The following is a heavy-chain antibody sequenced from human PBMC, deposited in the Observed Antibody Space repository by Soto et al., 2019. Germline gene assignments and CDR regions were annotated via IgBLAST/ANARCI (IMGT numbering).Heavy chain of an antibody. CDR1: VGSISRGDYY. D-gene: IGHD3-22*01. Sequence: PSETLSLTCTVSVGSISRGDYYLSWIRQPPGKGLEWIGYIYYSWSSCYNPSLKSRVTISVETSNNQFSLKLSSVNAEDTAVYYCAREFVDHPNSSASSGYWARDEGMDVWGQGTTVT. CDR3: AREFVDHPNSSASSGYWARDEGMDV. J-gene: IGHJ6*01. V-gene: IGHV4-30-4*01. CDR2: IYYSWSS.